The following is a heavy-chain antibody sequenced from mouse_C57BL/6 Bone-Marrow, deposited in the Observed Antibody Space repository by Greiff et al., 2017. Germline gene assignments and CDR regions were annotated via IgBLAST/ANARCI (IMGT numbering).Heavy chain of an antibody. J-gene: IGHJ1*03. CDR1: GYTFTSYW. CDR2: IHPSDSDT. V-gene: IGHV1-74*01. CDR3: AIGLVYYCSSREYFDV. Sequence: QVQLQQPGAELVKPGASVKVSCKASGYTFTSYWMHWVKQRPGQGLEWIGRIHPSDSDTNYNQKFKGKVTLTVDKSSSTAYMRHSSLTSEDSAVYYCAIGLVYYCSSREYFDVWGTGTTVTVSS. D-gene: IGHD1-1*01.